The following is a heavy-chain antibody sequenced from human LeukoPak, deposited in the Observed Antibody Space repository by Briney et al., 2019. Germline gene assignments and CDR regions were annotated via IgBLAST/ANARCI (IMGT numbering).Heavy chain of an antibody. CDR2: IYSGGST. Sequence: GGSLRLSCAASGFTVSSNYMSWVRQAPGKGLEWVSVIYSGGSTYYADSVKGRFTISRDNAKNSLYLQMNSLRAEDTAVYYCAKVTYGSGTYGAFDYWGQGTLVTVSS. CDR1: GFTVSSNY. D-gene: IGHD3-10*01. CDR3: AKVTYGSGTYGAFDY. J-gene: IGHJ4*02. V-gene: IGHV3-66*01.